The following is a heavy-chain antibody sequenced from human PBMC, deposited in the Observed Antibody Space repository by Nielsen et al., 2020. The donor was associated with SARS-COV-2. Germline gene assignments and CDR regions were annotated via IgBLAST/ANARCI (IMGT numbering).Heavy chain of an antibody. CDR2: ISSSSSYT. D-gene: IGHD5-18*01. CDR1: GFTFSDYY. J-gene: IGHJ4*02. V-gene: IGHV3-11*05. Sequence: GGSLRLSCAASGFTFSDYYMSWIRQAPGKGLEWVSYISSSSSYTNHADSVKGRFTISRDNAKNSLYLQMNSLRAEDTAVYYCARDSVDTAMATGTFDYWGQGTLVTVSS. CDR3: ARDSVDTAMATGTFDY.